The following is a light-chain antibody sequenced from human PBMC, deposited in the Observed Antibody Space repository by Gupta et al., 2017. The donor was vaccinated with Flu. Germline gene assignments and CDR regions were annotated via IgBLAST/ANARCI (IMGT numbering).Light chain of an antibody. CDR1: QSLTSW. Sequence: GDRVTITCRASQSLTSWLAWYQQKPGKAPKLLIYKASNLESGVPSRFSGSGSGTEFTLTISSLQPDDFATYYCQQYDSYSLTFGGGTKVAIK. CDR3: QQYDSYSLT. CDR2: KAS. J-gene: IGKJ4*01. V-gene: IGKV1-5*03.